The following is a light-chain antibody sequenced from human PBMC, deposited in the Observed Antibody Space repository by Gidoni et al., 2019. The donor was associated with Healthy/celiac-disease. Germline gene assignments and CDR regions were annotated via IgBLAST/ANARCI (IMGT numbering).Light chain of an antibody. CDR2: GAS. CDR1: QRVSSSY. CDR3: QQYGSSPPWT. J-gene: IGKJ1*01. V-gene: IGKV3-20*01. Sequence: EIVLTQSPGTLSLSPGESATLSCRASQRVSSSYLAWYQQKPGQAPRLLIYGASSRATGIPDRFSGSGSGTDFTLTISRLEPEDFAVYYCQQYGSSPPWTFGQXTKVEIK.